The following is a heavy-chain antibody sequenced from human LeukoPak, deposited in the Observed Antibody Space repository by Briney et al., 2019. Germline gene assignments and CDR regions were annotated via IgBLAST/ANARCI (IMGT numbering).Heavy chain of an antibody. Sequence: SETLSLTCAVYSGSFSGYYWSWIRQPPGKGLEWIGEINHSGSTNYNPSLKSRVTISVDTSKNQFSLKLSSVTAADTAVYYCARGRYSSGWYSINWFDPWGQGTLVTVSS. CDR1: SGSFSGYY. CDR3: ARGRYSSGWYSINWFDP. J-gene: IGHJ5*02. V-gene: IGHV4-34*01. CDR2: INHSGST. D-gene: IGHD6-19*01.